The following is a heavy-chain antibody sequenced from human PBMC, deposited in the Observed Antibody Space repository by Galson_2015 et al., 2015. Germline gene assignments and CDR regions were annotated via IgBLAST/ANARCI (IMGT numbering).Heavy chain of an antibody. D-gene: IGHD3-3*02. CDR2: IIPIFGTS. V-gene: IGHV1-69*06. Sequence: SVKVSCKASGGSFNIYAISWMRQAPGQGPQWMGGIIPIFGTSNYAQKFQGRVTITADKSTNTAYMELRGLRSEDTAVYYCARASQDCSRSICPYNYWGQGTLVAVSS. CDR1: GGSFNIYA. J-gene: IGHJ4*02. CDR3: ARASQDCSRSICPYNY.